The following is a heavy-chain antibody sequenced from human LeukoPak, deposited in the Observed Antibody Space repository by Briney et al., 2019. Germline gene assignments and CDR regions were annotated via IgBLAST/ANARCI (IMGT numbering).Heavy chain of an antibody. CDR1: GGSFSGYY. J-gene: IGHJ4*02. V-gene: IGHV4-34*01. D-gene: IGHD2-2*01. CDR3: ASLSTPLRDYYFDY. CDR2: INHSGST. Sequence: SETLSLTCAVYGGSFSGYYWSWIRQPPGKGLEWIGEINHSGSTNYKPSLKSRVTISVDTSKNQFSLKLSSVTAADTAVYYCASLSTPLRDYYFDYWGQGTLVTVSS.